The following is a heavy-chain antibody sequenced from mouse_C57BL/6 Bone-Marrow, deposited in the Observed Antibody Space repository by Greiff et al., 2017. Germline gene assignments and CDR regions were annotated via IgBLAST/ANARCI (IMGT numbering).Heavy chain of an antibody. J-gene: IGHJ4*01. CDR1: GFNIKDDY. Sequence: EVQLQQSGAELVRPGASVKLSCTASGFNIKDDYMHWVKQRPEQGLEWIGWIDPENGDTEYASKFQGKATITADTSSNTAYLQLSSLTSEDTAVYYCTTHSNYYYAMDYWGRGTSVTVSS. D-gene: IGHD2-5*01. CDR2: IDPENGDT. CDR3: TTHSNYYYAMDY. V-gene: IGHV14-4*01.